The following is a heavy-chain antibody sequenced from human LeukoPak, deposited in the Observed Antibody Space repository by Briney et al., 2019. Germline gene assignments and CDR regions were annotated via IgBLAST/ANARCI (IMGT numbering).Heavy chain of an antibody. V-gene: IGHV3-7*01. Sequence: QSGGSLRLSCAATGLTFNNFLMSWVRHVPGRGLEWVANIKQDGGERYYADSVKGRFTISRDNAKNSLFLQMNSLKVEDTGVYFCARAGSNRNYVYWGQGTLVTVSS. CDR1: GLTFNNFL. J-gene: IGHJ4*02. D-gene: IGHD1-14*01. CDR3: ARAGSNRNYVY. CDR2: IKQDGGER.